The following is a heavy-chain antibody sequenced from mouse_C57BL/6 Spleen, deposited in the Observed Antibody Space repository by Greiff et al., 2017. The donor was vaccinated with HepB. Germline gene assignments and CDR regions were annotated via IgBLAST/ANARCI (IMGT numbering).Heavy chain of an antibody. D-gene: IGHD2-4*01. J-gene: IGHJ4*01. Sequence: EVHLVESGGGLVKPGGSLKLSCAASGFTFSSYAMSWVRQTPEKRLEWVATISDGGSYTYYPDNVKGRFTISRDNAKNNLYLQMSHLKSEDTAMYYCARRWDYDDYAMDYWGQGTSVTVSS. CDR3: ARRWDYDDYAMDY. V-gene: IGHV5-4*01. CDR1: GFTFSSYA. CDR2: ISDGGSYT.